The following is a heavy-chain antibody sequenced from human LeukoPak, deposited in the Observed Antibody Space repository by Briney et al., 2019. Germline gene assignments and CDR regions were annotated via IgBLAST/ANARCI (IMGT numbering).Heavy chain of an antibody. CDR2: ISSSSSTI. J-gene: IGHJ4*02. Sequence: PGGSLRLSCAASGFTFSSYSMNWARQAPGKVLEWVSYISSSSSTIYYADSVKGRFTISRDNAKNSLYLQMNSLRAEDTAVYCCASLWGYPYYFDYWGQGTLVTVSS. V-gene: IGHV3-48*04. CDR3: ASLWGYPYYFDY. D-gene: IGHD2/OR15-2a*01. CDR1: GFTFSSYS.